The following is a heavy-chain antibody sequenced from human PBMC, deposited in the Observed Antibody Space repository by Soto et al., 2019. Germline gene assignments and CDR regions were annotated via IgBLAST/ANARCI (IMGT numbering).Heavy chain of an antibody. CDR2: ISSNSAYI. CDR1: GLTFRRFT. V-gene: IGHV3-21*01. CDR3: TRDASRDSSARGWFDP. J-gene: IGHJ5*02. Sequence: GALILTCATSGLTFRRFTMNWVRQAPGKGLEWVSTISSNSAYIYYTDALRGRFTISRDNAKNSLHLQMNSLRAEDTAVYYCTRDASRDSSARGWFDPWGPGTLVTVSS. D-gene: IGHD6-13*01.